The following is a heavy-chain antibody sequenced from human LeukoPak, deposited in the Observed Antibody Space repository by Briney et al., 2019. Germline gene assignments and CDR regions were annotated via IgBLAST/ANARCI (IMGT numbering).Heavy chain of an antibody. J-gene: IGHJ4*02. CDR3: ARVEGGYSSGWYRAGLDY. CDR1: GGSISANY. CDR2: IYSSGST. Sequence: SETLSLTCTVSGGSISANYWIWMRQSAGKGLEYIGRIYSSGSTYYNPSLKSRVTISVDTSKNQFSLKLSSVTAADTAVYYCARVEGGYSSGWYRAGLDYWGQGTLVTVSS. V-gene: IGHV4-4*07. D-gene: IGHD6-19*01.